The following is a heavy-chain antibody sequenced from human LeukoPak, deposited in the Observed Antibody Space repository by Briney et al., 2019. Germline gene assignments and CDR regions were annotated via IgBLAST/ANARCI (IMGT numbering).Heavy chain of an antibody. J-gene: IGHJ4*02. CDR3: ARDLWYYDSSGPLDDY. V-gene: IGHV3-21*01. CDR2: ISSSSSSYI. CDR1: GFTFSSYS. D-gene: IGHD3-22*01. Sequence: PGGSLRLSCAASGFTFSSYSMNWVRQAPGKWLEWVSSISSSSSSYIYYADSVKGRFTISRDNAKNSLYLQLNSLRAEDTAVYYCARDLWYYDSSGPLDDYWGQGTLVTVSS.